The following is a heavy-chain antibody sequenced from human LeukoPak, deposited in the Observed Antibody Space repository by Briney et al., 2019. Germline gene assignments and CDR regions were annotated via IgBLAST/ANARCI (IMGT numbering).Heavy chain of an antibody. CDR2: INPKSGGT. Sequence: PGASVKVSCTASGYTFTDYYIYWVRQAPGQGLEWMGWINPKSGGTNYAQRFQGRVTMTRDTSISTGYMEVSSLTFDDTAVYYCARSMVRGAINWFDSWGQGTLVTVSS. V-gene: IGHV1-2*02. D-gene: IGHD3-10*01. J-gene: IGHJ5*01. CDR1: GYTFTDYY. CDR3: ARSMVRGAINWFDS.